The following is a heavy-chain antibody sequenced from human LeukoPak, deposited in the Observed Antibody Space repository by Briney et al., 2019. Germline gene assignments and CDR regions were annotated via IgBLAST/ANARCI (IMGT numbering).Heavy chain of an antibody. D-gene: IGHD6-13*01. CDR1: GFTFSSYA. CDR2: ISGSGGST. Sequence: PGGSLRLSCAASGFTFSSYAMSWVRQAPGKGLEWVSAISGSGGSTYYADSVKGRFTISRDNSKNTLYLQMNSLRAEDTAVYYCAKDPDSFSSSWYGYWGQGTLVTVSS. J-gene: IGHJ4*02. V-gene: IGHV3-23*01. CDR3: AKDPDSFSSSWYGY.